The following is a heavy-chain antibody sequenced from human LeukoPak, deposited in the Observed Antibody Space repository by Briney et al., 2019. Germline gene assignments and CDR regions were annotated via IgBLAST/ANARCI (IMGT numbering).Heavy chain of an antibody. CDR2: IYPGDSDT. V-gene: IGHV5-51*01. CDR1: GSSFTSYW. J-gene: IGHJ3*02. CDR3: ARRIYDFWSGPRDAFDI. D-gene: IGHD3-3*01. Sequence: GESLKISCKGSGSSFTSYWIGWVRQMPGKGLEWMGIIYPGDSDTRYSPSFQGQVTISADKSISTAYLQWSSLKASDTAMYYCARRIYDFWSGPRDAFDIWGQGTMVTVSS.